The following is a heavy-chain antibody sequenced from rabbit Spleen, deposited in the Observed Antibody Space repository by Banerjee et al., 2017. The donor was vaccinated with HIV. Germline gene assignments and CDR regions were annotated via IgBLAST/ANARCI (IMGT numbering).Heavy chain of an antibody. CDR3: VREVAAKFNL. Sequence: QEQLKESGGGLVKPGASLALTCKASGFDFSSYGVSWVRQVPGKGLEWIGYIDPVFGVTYYANWVNGQFTISSHNAQNTLFLLLNSLTAADTATYFCVREVAAKFNLWGPGTLVTVS. D-gene: IGHD4-1*01. CDR1: GFDFSSYG. J-gene: IGHJ4*01. CDR2: IDPVFGVT. V-gene: IGHV1S47*01.